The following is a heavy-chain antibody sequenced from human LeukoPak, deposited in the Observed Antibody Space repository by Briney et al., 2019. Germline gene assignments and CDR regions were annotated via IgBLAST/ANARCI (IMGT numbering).Heavy chain of an antibody. CDR1: GFSFSSYA. V-gene: IGHV3-23*01. CDR3: AKRRGATTGYFDY. J-gene: IGHJ4*02. CDR2: LSGSGDST. D-gene: IGHD4-17*01. Sequence: GGSLRLSCAASGFSFSSYAMSWVRQAPGKGLEWVSGLSGSGDSTYYADSVKGRFTISRDNSRNTLYLQMNSMRAEDTAVYYCAKRRGATTGYFDYWGQETLVTVSS.